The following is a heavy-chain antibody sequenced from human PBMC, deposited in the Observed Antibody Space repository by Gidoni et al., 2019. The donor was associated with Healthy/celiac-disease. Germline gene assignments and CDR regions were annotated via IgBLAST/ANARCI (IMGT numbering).Heavy chain of an antibody. CDR2: MFHSGMP. J-gene: IGHJ4*02. D-gene: IGHD2-15*01. V-gene: IGHV4-31*03. CDR1: GGSISGGGYY. Sequence: QVQLQASGPGLVTPSQTMSPTCSACGGSISGGGYYWGWHRQHPGKGMEWIGYMFHSGMPYYNPSLDSRVTISVDTSKYQFSLKLSSVPATHPAVYYGAGGGWYCICGSCYPFDYWVQGTLVTVSS. CDR3: AGGGWYCICGSCYPFDY.